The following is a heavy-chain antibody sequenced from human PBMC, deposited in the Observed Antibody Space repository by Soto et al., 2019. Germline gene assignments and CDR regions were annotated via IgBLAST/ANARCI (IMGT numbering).Heavy chain of an antibody. CDR3: ARARGDCTNGVCYEQRAWFDP. V-gene: IGHV1-18*04. D-gene: IGHD2-8*01. CDR1: CYTVTSYC. Sequence: ASVNVSCKSSCYTVTSYCIIWVRQAPGQGLEWMGWISAYNGNTNHAQKLQGRVTMTTHTSTSTDYMEVRSLRSDDTAVYYCARARGDCTNGVCYEQRAWFDPWGQGTLVTVSS. J-gene: IGHJ5*02. CDR2: ISAYNGNT.